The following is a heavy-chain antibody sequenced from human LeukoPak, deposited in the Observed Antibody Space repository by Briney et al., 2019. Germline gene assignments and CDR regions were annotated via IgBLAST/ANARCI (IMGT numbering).Heavy chain of an antibody. V-gene: IGHV3-23*01. CDR1: GFTFSSYA. J-gene: IGHJ5*02. D-gene: IGHD3-3*01. Sequence: GGSLRLSCAASGFTFSSYAMSWVRQAPGKGLEWVSTMSTSGGSTYYADSVKGRYTISRDNSKNTLFLHMNSLRAEDTAVYYCARAVDFWSGYPQPNWFDPWGQGTLVTVSS. CDR2: MSTSGGST. CDR3: ARAVDFWSGYPQPNWFDP.